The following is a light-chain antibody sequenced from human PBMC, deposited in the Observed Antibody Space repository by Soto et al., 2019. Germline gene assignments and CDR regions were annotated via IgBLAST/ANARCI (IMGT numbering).Light chain of an antibody. CDR3: QCYARSLSALYV. J-gene: IGLJ1*01. V-gene: IGLV1-40*01. CDR1: SPNIGAGYG. Sequence: QSVLTQPPSVSGVPGQRVTISCTGSSPNIGAGYGVHWFQQLPGTAPKLLIFDNSNRPSGVPDRFSGSKSGASASLAITGLQAEDEADYYCQCYARSLSALYVFGTGTKVTVL. CDR2: DNS.